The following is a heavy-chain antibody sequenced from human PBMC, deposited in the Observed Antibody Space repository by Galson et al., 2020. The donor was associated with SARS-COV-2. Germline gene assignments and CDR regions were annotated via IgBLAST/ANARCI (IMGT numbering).Heavy chain of an antibody. Sequence: SVKVSCKASGGTFSSYAISCVRQAPGQGLEWMGGIIPIFGTANYAQKFQGRVTITADESTSTAYMELSSLRSEDTAVYYCARLSPMVRGIYYYYGMDVWGQGTTVTVSS. D-gene: IGHD3-10*01. CDR1: GGTFSSYA. CDR2: IIPIFGTA. V-gene: IGHV1-69*13. J-gene: IGHJ6*02. CDR3: ARLSPMVRGIYYYYGMDV.